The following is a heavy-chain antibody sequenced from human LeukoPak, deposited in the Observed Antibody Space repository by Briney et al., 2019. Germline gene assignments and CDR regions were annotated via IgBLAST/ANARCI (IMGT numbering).Heavy chain of an antibody. CDR3: ETHASEYGNWPRPLDY. CDR2: IYYSGSA. Sequence: SETLSLTCTVSGDSIRTSPYYWGWIRQPPGKGLEWIGNIYYSGSAYYNPSLKTRVTISVDTSKNQFSLKLTSVTAADTAVYYCETHASEYGNWPRPLDYWGQGSLVTVSS. V-gene: IGHV4-39*01. CDR1: GDSIRTSPYY. J-gene: IGHJ4*02. D-gene: IGHD4/OR15-4a*01.